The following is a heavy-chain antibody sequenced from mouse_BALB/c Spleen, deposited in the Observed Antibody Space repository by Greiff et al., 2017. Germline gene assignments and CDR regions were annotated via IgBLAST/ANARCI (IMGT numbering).Heavy chain of an antibody. Sequence: VQLQQSGAELVKPGASVKLSCTASGFNIKDTYMHWVKQRPEQGLEWIGRIDPANGNTKYDPKFQGKATITADTSSNTAYLQLSSLTSEDTAVYYCARRAVRRSYFDYWGQGTTLTVSS. CDR1: GFNIKDTY. J-gene: IGHJ2*01. CDR2: IDPANGNT. V-gene: IGHV14-3*02. D-gene: IGHD2-14*01. CDR3: ARRAVRRSYFDY.